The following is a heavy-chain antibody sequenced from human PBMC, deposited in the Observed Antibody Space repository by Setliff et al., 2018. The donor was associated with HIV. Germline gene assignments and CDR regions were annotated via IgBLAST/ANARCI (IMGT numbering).Heavy chain of an antibody. J-gene: IGHJ3*02. CDR3: ARGATGNLEALDI. V-gene: IGHV5-51*01. CDR2: IYPGDSDA. Sequence: LGESLKISCKGSGYSFTNSWIGWVRQMPGKGLERMGIIYPGDSDAKYNPSFQGQVTISADKSISTAYLQWSNLKASDTAMYYCARGATGNLEALDIWGQGTMVTVSS. CDR1: GYSFTNSW. D-gene: IGHD6-13*01.